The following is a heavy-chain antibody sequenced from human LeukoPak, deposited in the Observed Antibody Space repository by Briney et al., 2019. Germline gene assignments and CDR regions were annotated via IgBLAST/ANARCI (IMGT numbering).Heavy chain of an antibody. Sequence: SVKVSCKASGGAFSSYAISWVRQAPGQGLEWMGGIIPIFGTANYAQKFQGRVTITTDESTSTAYMELSSLRSEDTVVYYCARSGYCSSTSCPEYYYYYMDVWGKGTTVTVSS. D-gene: IGHD2-2*01. J-gene: IGHJ6*03. CDR2: IIPIFGTA. CDR3: ARSGYCSSTSCPEYYYYYMDV. CDR1: GGAFSSYA. V-gene: IGHV1-69*05.